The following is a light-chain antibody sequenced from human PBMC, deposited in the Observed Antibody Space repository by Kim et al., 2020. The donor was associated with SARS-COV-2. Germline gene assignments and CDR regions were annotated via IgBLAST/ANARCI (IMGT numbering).Light chain of an antibody. J-gene: IGLJ1*01. Sequence: QSVLTQPPSVSGAPGQRVTISCTGSSSNIGAPYDVHWYQQIPGTAPKLLIYGNTNRPSGIPDRFSGSKSGTSASLAITGLQAEDEADYYCQSYDSSLSGYVFGTGTKVTVL. CDR3: QSYDSSLSGYV. CDR2: GNT. CDR1: SSNIGAPYD. V-gene: IGLV1-40*01.